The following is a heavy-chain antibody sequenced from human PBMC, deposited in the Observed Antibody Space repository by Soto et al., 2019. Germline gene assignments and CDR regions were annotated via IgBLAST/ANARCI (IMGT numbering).Heavy chain of an antibody. CDR3: ARQAYFDY. CDR2: IYYSGST. Sequence: PSETLSLTCTVSGGSISSYYWSWIRQPPGKGLEWIGYIYYSGSTNYNPSLKSRVTISVDTSKNQFSLKLSSVTAADTAVYYCARQAYFDYWGQGTLVTVSS. CDR1: GGSISSYY. V-gene: IGHV4-59*08. J-gene: IGHJ4*02.